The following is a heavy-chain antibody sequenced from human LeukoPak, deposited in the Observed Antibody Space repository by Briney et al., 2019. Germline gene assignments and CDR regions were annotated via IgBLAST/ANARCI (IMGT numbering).Heavy chain of an antibody. CDR2: IYHSGST. V-gene: IGHV4-39*07. D-gene: IGHD3-22*01. CDR3: ARDYYYDSSGYFPLDY. J-gene: IGHJ4*02. CDR1: GGSISSSSYY. Sequence: SETLSLTCTVSGGSISSSSYYWGWIRQPPGKGLEWIGSIYHSGSTYYNPSLKSRVTISVDTSKNQFSLKLSSVTAADTAVYYCARDYYYDSSGYFPLDYWGQGTLVTVSS.